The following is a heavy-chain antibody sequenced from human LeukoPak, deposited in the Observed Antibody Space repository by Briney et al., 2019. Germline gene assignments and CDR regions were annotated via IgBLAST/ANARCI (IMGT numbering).Heavy chain of an antibody. CDR2: INQDGREQ. CDR3: TGGALDY. CDR1: GFTFSDYW. V-gene: IGHV3-7*04. J-gene: IGHJ4*02. Sequence: GGSLRLSCAASGFTFSDYWRSWVRQAPGQGLEWVAKINQDGREQHFVDSVKGRFTISRDNAKNSLFLQMDSLRAEDTAVYYCTGGALDYWGQGALVTVSS.